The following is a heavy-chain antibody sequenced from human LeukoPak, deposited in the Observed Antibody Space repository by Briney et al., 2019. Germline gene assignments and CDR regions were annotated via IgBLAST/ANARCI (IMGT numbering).Heavy chain of an antibody. CDR3: ARVSPYYYDSSGYPHDAFDI. Sequence: PSQTLSLTCAVSGGSISSGGYCWSWIRQPPGKGLEWIGYIYHSGSTYYNPSLKSRVTISVDRSKNQFSLKLSSVTAADTAVYYCARVSPYYYDSSGYPHDAFDIWGQGTMVTVSS. CDR2: IYHSGST. D-gene: IGHD3-22*01. V-gene: IGHV4-30-2*01. J-gene: IGHJ3*02. CDR1: GGSISSGGYC.